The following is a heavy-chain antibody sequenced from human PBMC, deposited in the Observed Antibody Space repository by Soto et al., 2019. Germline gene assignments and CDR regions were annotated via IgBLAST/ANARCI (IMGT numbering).Heavy chain of an antibody. CDR1: GGTFSSYA. CDR3: ARGPVVVPAAILPWFDP. D-gene: IGHD2-2*02. CDR2: IIPIFGTA. J-gene: IGHJ5*02. V-gene: IGHV1-69*13. Sequence: SVKVSCKASGGTFSSYALSWVRQAPGQGLEWMGGIIPIFGTANYAQKFQGRVTITADESTSTAYMELSSLRSEDTAVYYCARGPVVVPAAILPWFDPWGQGTLVTLSS.